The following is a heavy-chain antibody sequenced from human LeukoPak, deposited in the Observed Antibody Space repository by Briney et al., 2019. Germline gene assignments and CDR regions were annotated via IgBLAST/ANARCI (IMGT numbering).Heavy chain of an antibody. CDR1: GYTFTGYY. J-gene: IGHJ4*02. CDR2: IYPNSGAT. Sequence: ASVKVSCKASGYTFTGYYMHWVRQAPGQGLEWMGYIYPNSGATKYAQKFQGRVTMTRDTSISTAYMELSGLRSEDTAVYYCATGRGYDFWSDLDYWGQGTLVTVSS. V-gene: IGHV1-2*02. CDR3: ATGRGYDFWSDLDY. D-gene: IGHD3-3*01.